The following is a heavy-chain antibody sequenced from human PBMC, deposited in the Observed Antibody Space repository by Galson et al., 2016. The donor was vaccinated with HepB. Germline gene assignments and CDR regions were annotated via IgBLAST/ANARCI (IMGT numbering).Heavy chain of an antibody. CDR1: GFSFTDYA. CDR2: IRSEAYGGTA. CDR3: TRYCSGGSCYLIDY. J-gene: IGHJ4*02. Sequence: SLRLSCAASGFSFTDYAMSWFRQAPGKGLEWVGFIRSEAYGGTAEYAASVKGRFSISRDDSKSIAYLQMNSLKTEDTAVYYCTRYCSGGSCYLIDYWGQGTLVTVSS. D-gene: IGHD2-15*01. V-gene: IGHV3-49*03.